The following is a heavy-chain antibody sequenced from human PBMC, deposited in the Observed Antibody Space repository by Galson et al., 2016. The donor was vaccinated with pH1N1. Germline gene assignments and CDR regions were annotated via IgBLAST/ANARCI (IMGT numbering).Heavy chain of an antibody. CDR1: GFTVSTYY. CDR2: IYSGGDS. V-gene: IGHV3-53*01. J-gene: IGHJ3*01. Sequence: SLRLSCAASGFTVSTYYMSWIRQAPGKGLDWVSVIYSGGDSYYADSVKGRFTLYRDNSKNTLWLQMTSLRAEDTAVYYCARDEGPTRSSGALDLWSQGTMVTVSS. CDR3: ARDEGPTRSSGALDL. D-gene: IGHD2-15*01.